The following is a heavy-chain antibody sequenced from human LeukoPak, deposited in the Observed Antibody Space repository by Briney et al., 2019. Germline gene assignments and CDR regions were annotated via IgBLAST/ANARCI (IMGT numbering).Heavy chain of an antibody. CDR2: IGYDGSNE. Sequence: GGSLRLSCVVSGFTFRSYAMHWVRQAPGKGLEWVAFIGYDGSNEFYADSVKGRFTISRDNSKNILNLQINSLSAEDTAVYYCAKRDAAGAGSGYYYMDVWGKGTTVTVSS. V-gene: IGHV3-30*02. CDR1: GFTFRSYA. D-gene: IGHD6-13*01. J-gene: IGHJ6*03. CDR3: AKRDAAGAGSGYYYMDV.